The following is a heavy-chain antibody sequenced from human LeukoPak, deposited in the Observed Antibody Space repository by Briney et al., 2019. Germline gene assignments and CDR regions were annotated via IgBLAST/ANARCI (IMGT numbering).Heavy chain of an antibody. V-gene: IGHV1-8*01. CDR1: GYTFTSYD. D-gene: IGHD6-6*01. Sequence: ASVKVSCKASGYTFTSYDINWVRQATGQGLEWMGWMNPNSGNTGYAQKFQGRVTMTRNTSISTAYMELSSLRSGDTAVYYCARGVGSSRPYYYYYYVDVWGKGTTVTVSS. CDR3: ARGVGSSRPYYYYYYVDV. J-gene: IGHJ6*03. CDR2: MNPNSGNT.